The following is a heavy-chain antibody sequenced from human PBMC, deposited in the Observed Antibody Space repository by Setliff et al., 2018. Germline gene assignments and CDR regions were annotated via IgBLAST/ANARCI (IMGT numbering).Heavy chain of an antibody. Sequence: NWVRQAPGKGLEWLASINPDGSEKYYVDSVKGRFTISRDNAKNSLSLQMNSLRTEDTAVYYCFGAGTCSYWGQGTQVTVSS. D-gene: IGHD3-16*01. CDR3: FGAGTCSY. V-gene: IGHV3-7*01. CDR2: INPDGSEK. J-gene: IGHJ4*02.